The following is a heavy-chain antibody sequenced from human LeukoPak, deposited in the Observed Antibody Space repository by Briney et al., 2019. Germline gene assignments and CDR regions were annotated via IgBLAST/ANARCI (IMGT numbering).Heavy chain of an antibody. J-gene: IGHJ6*02. CDR2: IYYSGST. V-gene: IGHV4-59*11. CDR3: ARVPRRWGMDV. Sequence: SETLSLTCTVSGGSISSHYWSWIRQPPGKGLEWIGYIYYSGSTNYNPSLKSRVTISVDTSKNQSSLKLSSVTAADTAVYYCARVPRRWGMDVWGQGTTVTVSS. D-gene: IGHD4-23*01. CDR1: GGSISSHY.